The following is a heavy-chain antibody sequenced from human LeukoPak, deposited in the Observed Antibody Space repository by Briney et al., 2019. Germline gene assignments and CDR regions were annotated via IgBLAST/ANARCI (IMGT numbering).Heavy chain of an antibody. J-gene: IGHJ4*02. D-gene: IGHD3-22*01. CDR3: ARGPLLNYYDSSNYFHY. CDR1: GYSFTNFW. Sequence: GESLKISCKGSGYSFTNFWIGWVRQMPGKGLEWMGIIYPGDSDTRYSPSFQGQITISADKSISTAYLQWSSLKASDTAMYYCARGPLLNYYDSSNYFHYWGQGTLVTVSS. V-gene: IGHV5-51*01. CDR2: IYPGDSDT.